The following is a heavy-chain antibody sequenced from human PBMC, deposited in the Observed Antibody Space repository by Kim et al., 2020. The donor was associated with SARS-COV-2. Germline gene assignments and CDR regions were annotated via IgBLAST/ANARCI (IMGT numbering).Heavy chain of an antibody. J-gene: IGHJ6*02. CDR2: IYSGGSST. V-gene: IGHV3-23*03. CDR1: GFTFSSYA. D-gene: IGHD3-16*02. CDR3: AKEGFGLRLGELSLKALPAGMDV. Sequence: GGSLRLSCAASGFTFSSYAMSWVRQAPGKGLEWVSVIYSGGSSTYYADSVKGRFTISRDNSKNTLYLQMNSLRAEDTAVYYCAKEGFGLRLGELSLKALPAGMDVWGQGTTVTVSS.